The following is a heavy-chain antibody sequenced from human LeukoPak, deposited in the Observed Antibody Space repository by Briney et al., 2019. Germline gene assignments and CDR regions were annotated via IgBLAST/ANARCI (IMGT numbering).Heavy chain of an antibody. V-gene: IGHV3-30*02. Sequence: GGSLRLSCAASGFTFSSYGMHWVRQAPGKGLEWVACIRYDGSNKYYADSVKGRFTISRDNSKNTLYLQMNSLRAEDTAVYYCAKGGSCSSTSCYASSPYYYYYMDVWGKGTTVTVSS. CDR1: GFTFSSYG. D-gene: IGHD2-2*01. CDR3: AKGGSCSSTSCYASSPYYYYYMDV. J-gene: IGHJ6*03. CDR2: IRYDGSNK.